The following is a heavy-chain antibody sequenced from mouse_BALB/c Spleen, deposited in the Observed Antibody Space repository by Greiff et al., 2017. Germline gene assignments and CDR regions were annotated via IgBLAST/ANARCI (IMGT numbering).Heavy chain of an antibody. D-gene: IGHD1-1*02. CDR1: GYTFTSYY. V-gene: IGHV1S56*01. J-gene: IGHJ2*01. CDR3: ARWLYGYYFDY. Sequence: VQLQESGPELVKPGASVRISCKASGYTFTSYYIHWVKQRPGQGLEWIGWIYPGNVNTKYNEKFKGKATLTADKSSSTAYMQLSSLTSEDSAVYFCARWLYGYYFDYWGQGTTLTVSS. CDR2: IYPGNVNT.